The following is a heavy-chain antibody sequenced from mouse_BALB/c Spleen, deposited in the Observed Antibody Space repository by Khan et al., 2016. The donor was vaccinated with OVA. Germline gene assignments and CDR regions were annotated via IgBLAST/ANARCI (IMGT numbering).Heavy chain of an antibody. D-gene: IGHD1-1*01. CDR2: IRYSGNT. Sequence: EVQLVESGPGLVKPSQSLSLTCTVTGYSITSDYAWNWIRQFPGNKLEWRGHIRYSGNTKYNQSLKSRISITRDTSTTPFFMQLHSVTTEDTATYYCARIYGGDFDHWGQGTTLTVSS. CDR3: ARIYGGDFDH. CDR1: GYSITSDYA. V-gene: IGHV3-2*02. J-gene: IGHJ2*01.